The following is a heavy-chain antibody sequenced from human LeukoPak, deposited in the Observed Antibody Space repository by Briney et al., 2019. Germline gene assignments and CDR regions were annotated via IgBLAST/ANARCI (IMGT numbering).Heavy chain of an antibody. CDR3: ARDLVPSQTRRDGYNFDY. V-gene: IGHV4-59*01. Sequence: SETLSLTCTVSGGSISGYYWTWIRQPPGKGLEWIGYIYYSGSTNYNPSLKSRVTISIDTSKNQFSLKLSSVTAADTAVYYCARDLVPSQTRRDGYNFDYWGQGTLVTVSS. CDR1: GGSISGYY. CDR2: IYYSGST. D-gene: IGHD5-24*01. J-gene: IGHJ4*02.